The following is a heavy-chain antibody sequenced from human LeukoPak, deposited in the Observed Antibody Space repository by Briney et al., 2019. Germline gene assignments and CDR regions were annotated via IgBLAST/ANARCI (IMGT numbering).Heavy chain of an antibody. CDR1: GGSISSHY. V-gene: IGHV4-59*11. Sequence: SETLSLTCTVSGGSISSHYWSWVRQPPGKGLEWIGYIYYSGNTNYNPSLKSRVTISVDTSKNQFSLKLSSVTAADTAVYYCARDSSGYYFDIWGQGTMVTVSS. CDR2: IYYSGNT. CDR3: ARDSSGYYFDI. D-gene: IGHD3-22*01. J-gene: IGHJ3*02.